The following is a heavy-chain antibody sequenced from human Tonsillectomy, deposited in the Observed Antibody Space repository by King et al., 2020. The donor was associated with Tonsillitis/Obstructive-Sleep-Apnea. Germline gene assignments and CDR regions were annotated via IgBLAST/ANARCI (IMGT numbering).Heavy chain of an antibody. CDR3: ATQQWLQFGGFTFDF. V-gene: IGHV1-24*01. Sequence: VQLVQSGAEVKKPGASVKVSCKVSGSTLTDLSIHWVRQAPGKGLEWMGGFGPADGETIYAQKFQGRVTMTEDTSSDTAYMERSSLRSEDSAVYYCATQQWLQFGGFTFDFWGQGTLVTVSS. CDR2: FGPADGET. D-gene: IGHD3-16*01. CDR1: GSTLTDLS. J-gene: IGHJ4*02.